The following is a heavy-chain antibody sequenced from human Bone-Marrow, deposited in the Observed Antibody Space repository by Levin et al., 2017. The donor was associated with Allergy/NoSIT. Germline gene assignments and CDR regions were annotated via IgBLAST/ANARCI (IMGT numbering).Heavy chain of an antibody. J-gene: IGHJ4*02. V-gene: IGHV4-4*02. CDR1: GGSMNSSNW. CDR3: ARDVLLYYDTSGPLWGTFDY. D-gene: IGHD3-22*01. CDR2: IYQSGST. Sequence: SSETLSLTCAVSGGSMNSSNWWSWLRQAPGKGLEWIGEIYQSGSTDYNPSLKSRVTISLDKSNNHLFLKLSSVTAADTAVYYCARDVLLYYDTSGPLWGTFDYWGQGTLVTVSS.